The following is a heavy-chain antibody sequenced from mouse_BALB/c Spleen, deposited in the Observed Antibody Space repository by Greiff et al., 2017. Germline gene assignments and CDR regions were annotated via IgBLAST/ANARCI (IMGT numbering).Heavy chain of an antibody. Sequence: EVKLVESGGGLVQPGGSLKLSCAASGFTFSSYGMSWVRQTPDKRLELVATINSNGGSTYYPDSVKGRFTISRDNAKNTLYLQMSSLKSEDTAMYYCARAGSSFYWYFDVWGAGTTVTVSS. CDR1: GFTFSSYG. J-gene: IGHJ1*01. D-gene: IGHD1-1*01. V-gene: IGHV5-6-3*01. CDR2: INSNGGST. CDR3: ARAGSSFYWYFDV.